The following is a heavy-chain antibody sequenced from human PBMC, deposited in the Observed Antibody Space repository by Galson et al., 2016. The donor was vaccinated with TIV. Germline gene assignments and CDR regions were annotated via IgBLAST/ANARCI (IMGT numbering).Heavy chain of an antibody. CDR2: MNHSGSS. J-gene: IGHJ3*01. V-gene: IGHV4-34*01. CDR3: VRRRVSGRAFDV. Sequence: TCAVYGGSFTDYYWTWIRQPPGKGLEWIGEMNHSGSSNHNPSLESRITISVDTSRNQVSLRLTSVTAADTAVYYCVRRRVSGRAFDVWGQGTVVTVSS. CDR1: GGSFTDYY. D-gene: IGHD4-11*01.